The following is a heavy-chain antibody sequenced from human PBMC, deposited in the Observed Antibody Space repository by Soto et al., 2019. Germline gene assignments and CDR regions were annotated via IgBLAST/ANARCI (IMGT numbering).Heavy chain of an antibody. J-gene: IGHJ4*01. D-gene: IGHD3-22*01. V-gene: IGHV3-30*18. Sequence: GSLRLSCAASGFTFSSYGMHWVRQAPGKGLEWVAVVSNTGSNKYYADSVKGRFTISRDNSKNTLYLQMNSLRADDKAVYYCAKEAHSSGYGSYFNYWGHGTLVTVSS. CDR1: GFTFSSYG. CDR3: AKEAHSSGYGSYFNY. CDR2: VSNTGSNK.